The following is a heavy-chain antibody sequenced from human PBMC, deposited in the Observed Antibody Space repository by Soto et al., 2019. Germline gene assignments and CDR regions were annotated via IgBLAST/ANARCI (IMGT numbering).Heavy chain of an antibody. CDR2: ISGSGGST. V-gene: IGHV3-23*01. J-gene: IGHJ4*02. D-gene: IGHD6-13*01. CDR1: GFTFSSYA. Sequence: PGGSLRLSCAASGFTFSSYAMSWVRPAPGKGLEWVSAISGSGGSTYYADSVKGRFTISRDNSKNTLYLQMNSLRAEDTAVYYCAKVTIYSSSWYEVYFDYWGQGTLVTVSS. CDR3: AKVTIYSSSWYEVYFDY.